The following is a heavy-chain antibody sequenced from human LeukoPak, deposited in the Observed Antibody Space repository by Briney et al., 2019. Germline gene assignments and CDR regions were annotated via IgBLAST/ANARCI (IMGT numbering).Heavy chain of an antibody. CDR1: GGTFSSYA. Sequence: GASVKVSCKASGGTFSSYAISWVRQAPGQGLEWMGRIIPIFGIANYAQKFQGRVTITADKSTSTAYMELSSLRSEDTAVYYCARDLGYTAMVWFHPWGQGTLVTVSS. V-gene: IGHV1-69*04. CDR3: ARDLGYTAMVWFHP. CDR2: IIPIFGIA. D-gene: IGHD5-18*01. J-gene: IGHJ5*02.